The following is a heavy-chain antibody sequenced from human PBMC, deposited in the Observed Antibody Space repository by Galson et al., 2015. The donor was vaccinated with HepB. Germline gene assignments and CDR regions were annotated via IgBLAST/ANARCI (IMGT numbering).Heavy chain of an antibody. D-gene: IGHD2-15*01. Sequence: SLRLSCAASGFTFSSYGMRWVRQAPGKGLEWVAVISYDGSNKYYADSVKGRFTISRDNSKNTLYLQMNSLRAEDTAVYYCAKDPYPFYCSGGSCYSGAPYYYGMDVWGQGTTVTVSS. CDR1: GFTFSSYG. CDR3: AKDPYPFYCSGGSCYSGAPYYYGMDV. J-gene: IGHJ6*02. V-gene: IGHV3-30*18. CDR2: ISYDGSNK.